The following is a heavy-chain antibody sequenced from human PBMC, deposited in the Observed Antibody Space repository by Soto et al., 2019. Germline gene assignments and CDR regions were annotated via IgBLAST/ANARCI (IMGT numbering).Heavy chain of an antibody. CDR1: GGSISSSTHY. Sequence: PSETLSLTCIVSGGSISSSTHYWGWVRQPPGKGLEWIASIHYSGSTYYNPSLKSRVTISVDTSKNQFSLKLNSVTAADTAVYYCATESIYESGGFEADLWGQGTLVT. J-gene: IGHJ5*02. CDR2: IHYSGST. V-gene: IGHV4-39*01. D-gene: IGHD3-22*01. CDR3: ATESIYESGGFEADL.